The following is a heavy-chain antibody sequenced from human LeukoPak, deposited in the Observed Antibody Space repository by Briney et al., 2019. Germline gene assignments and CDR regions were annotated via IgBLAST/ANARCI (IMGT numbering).Heavy chain of an antibody. J-gene: IGHJ4*02. V-gene: IGHV3-48*03. D-gene: IGHD3-3*01. Sequence: GGSLRLSCAASGFTFSSYEMNWVRQAPGKGVEWVSYISSSGSTIYYADSVKGRFTISRDNAKNSLYLQMNSLRAEDTAVYFCARDKGGMVPFDYWGQGTLVTVSS. CDR1: GFTFSSYE. CDR2: ISSSGSTI. CDR3: ARDKGGMVPFDY.